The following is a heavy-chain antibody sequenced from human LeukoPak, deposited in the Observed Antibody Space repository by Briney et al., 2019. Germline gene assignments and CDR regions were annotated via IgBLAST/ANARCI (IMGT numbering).Heavy chain of an antibody. D-gene: IGHD6-19*01. CDR2: ISVYNGNT. CDR1: GYTFTSYG. J-gene: IGHJ4*02. V-gene: IGHV1-18*01. Sequence: ASVKVSCKASGYTFTSYGITWLRQAPGQGLEWMGWISVYNGNTKYAQKLQGRVTMTTDTSTSTAYMELRSLRSDDTAVYYCARDPGIAVAGLDYWGQGTLVTVSS. CDR3: ARDPGIAVAGLDY.